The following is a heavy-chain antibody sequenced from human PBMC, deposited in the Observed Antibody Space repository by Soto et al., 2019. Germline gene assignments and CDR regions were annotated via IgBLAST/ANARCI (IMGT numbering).Heavy chain of an antibody. Sequence: QVQLQQWGAGLLKPSETLSLTCAVYGGSFSGYYWSWIRQPPGKGLEWIGEINHSGSTNYNPSLKSRVTISVDTSKNQFSLKLSSVTAADTAVYYCAGGGVNCSGGSCSYYYYMDDWGKGTTVTVSS. D-gene: IGHD2-15*01. V-gene: IGHV4-34*01. CDR2: INHSGST. J-gene: IGHJ6*03. CDR3: AGGGVNCSGGSCSYYYYMDD. CDR1: GGSFSGYY.